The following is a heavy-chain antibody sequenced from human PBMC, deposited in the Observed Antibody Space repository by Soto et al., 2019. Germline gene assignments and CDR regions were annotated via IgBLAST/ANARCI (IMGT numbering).Heavy chain of an antibody. V-gene: IGHV5-10-1*01. J-gene: IGHJ4*02. CDR2: IDPSDSYT. Sequence: GESLTICYKGSGYSFTGYWIRWVRQMPGTILEWMGMIDPSDSYTNYSPSFQGHVTISADKSISTAYLQWSSLKASDTAMYYCARTGYCSGGSCYVNFDYWGQGTLVTVS. D-gene: IGHD2-15*01. CDR3: ARTGYCSGGSCYVNFDY. CDR1: GYSFTGYW.